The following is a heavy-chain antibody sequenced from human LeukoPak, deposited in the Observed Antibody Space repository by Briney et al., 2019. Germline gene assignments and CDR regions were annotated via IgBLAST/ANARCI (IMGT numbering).Heavy chain of an antibody. CDR2: ISSRSSYI. CDR1: GFTFSSYS. Sequence: PGGSLRLSCAASGFTFSSYSMNWVRQAPGKGLEWVSSISSRSSYIYYADSVKGRFTISRDNAKNSLYLQMNSLRAEDTAVYYCARVIAVAGSFPDYWGQGTLVTVSS. CDR3: ARVIAVAGSFPDY. V-gene: IGHV3-21*01. D-gene: IGHD6-19*01. J-gene: IGHJ4*02.